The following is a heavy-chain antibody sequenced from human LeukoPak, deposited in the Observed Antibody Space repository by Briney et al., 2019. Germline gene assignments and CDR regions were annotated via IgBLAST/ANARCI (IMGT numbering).Heavy chain of an antibody. J-gene: IGHJ4*02. D-gene: IGHD5-24*01. CDR1: GFTFRDYT. CDR3: TRVGYIDEGIDY. Sequence: AGGSLRLSCAASGFTFRDYTMNWVRQAPGKGLEWVANIKQDGSKKSYVDSVKGRFTISRDNAKNSLYLQMNSLRAEDTAIYYCTRVGYIDEGIDYWGQGTLVTVSS. V-gene: IGHV3-7*04. CDR2: IKQDGSKK.